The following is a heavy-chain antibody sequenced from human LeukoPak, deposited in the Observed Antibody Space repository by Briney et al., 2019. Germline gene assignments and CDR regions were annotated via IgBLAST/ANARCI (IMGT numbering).Heavy chain of an antibody. CDR2: ISYDGSNK. CDR3: ANKETKRERFLEWLPYDY. J-gene: IGHJ4*02. Sequence: GGSPRLSCAASGFTFSSYTMHWVRQAPGKGLEWVAVISYDGSNKYYADSVKGRFTISRDNSKNTLYLQMNSLRAEDTAVYYCANKETKRERFLEWLPYDYWGQGTLVTVSS. V-gene: IGHV3-30-3*01. D-gene: IGHD3-3*01. CDR1: GFTFSSYT.